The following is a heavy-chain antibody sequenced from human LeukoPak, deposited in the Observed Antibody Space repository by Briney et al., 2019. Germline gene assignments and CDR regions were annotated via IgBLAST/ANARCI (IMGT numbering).Heavy chain of an antibody. CDR1: GFTFSDYY. D-gene: IGHD3-22*01. V-gene: IGHV3-11*04. CDR2: ISSSGNTI. Sequence: GGSLRLSCAASGFTFSDYYMSWIRQAPGKGLEWVSYISSSGNTIYYADSVKGRFTISRDNAKNSLYLQMNSLRAEDTAVYYCARDRYYYESSPKFDYWGQGTLVTVSS. CDR3: ARDRYYYESSPKFDY. J-gene: IGHJ4*02.